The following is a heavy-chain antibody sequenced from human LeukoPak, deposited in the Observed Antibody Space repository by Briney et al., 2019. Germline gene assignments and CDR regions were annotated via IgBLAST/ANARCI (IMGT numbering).Heavy chain of an antibody. D-gene: IGHD6-19*01. V-gene: IGHV3-74*01. J-gene: IGHJ6*02. Sequence: GGSLRLSCSASGFTFSTYWMHWVRQAPGKGLVWVSRINSDGSITNYADSVKGRFTISRDNAKKTLYLQMNSLRAEDTAVYYCARDSDLRIAVSHDRHYYYGMDVWGQGTTVTVSS. CDR2: INSDGSIT. CDR3: ARDSDLRIAVSHDRHYYYGMDV. CDR1: GFTFSTYW.